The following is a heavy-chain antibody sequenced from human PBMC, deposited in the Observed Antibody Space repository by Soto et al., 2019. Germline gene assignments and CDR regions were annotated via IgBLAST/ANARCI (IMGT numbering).Heavy chain of an antibody. CDR1: GYTFTYYW. V-gene: IGHV5-51*01. J-gene: IGHJ4*02. CDR2: TYPFDSDT. Sequence: GESLKISCEGSGYTFTYYWIGWVRQMPGKGLEWMGVTYPFDSDTRYSPSFQGRFTISRDNSKNTLYLQMNSLRAEDTAVYYCAKDLTGDGGFDYWGQGTLVTVSS. CDR3: AKDLTGDGGFDY. D-gene: IGHD7-27*01.